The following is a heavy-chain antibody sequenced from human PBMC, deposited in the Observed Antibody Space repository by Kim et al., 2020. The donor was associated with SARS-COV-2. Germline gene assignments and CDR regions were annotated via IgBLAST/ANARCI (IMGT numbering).Heavy chain of an antibody. Sequence: GGSLRLSCAASGFTLDDYGMSWVRQAPGKGLEWVSGIKWNGGRTGYADSVKGRFTISRDNAKNSLYLQMNSLRAEDTALYHCARGGAAAPLTLSNYYYYMDVWGKGTTVTVSS. CDR1: GFTLDDYG. CDR3: ARGGAAAPLTLSNYYYYMDV. J-gene: IGHJ6*03. V-gene: IGHV3-20*01. D-gene: IGHD6-13*01. CDR2: IKWNGGRT.